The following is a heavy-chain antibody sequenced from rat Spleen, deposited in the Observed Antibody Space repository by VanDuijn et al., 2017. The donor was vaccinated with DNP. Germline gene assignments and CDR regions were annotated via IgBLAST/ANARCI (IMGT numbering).Heavy chain of an antibody. D-gene: IGHD1-5*01. CDR1: GFSFSDSA. V-gene: IGHV5-17*01. J-gene: IGHJ3*01. CDR2: IIYDDGST. Sequence: EVQLVESGGGVVQPGKSLKLSCAASGFSFSDSAMAWVRQSPKMGLEWVATIIYDDGSTYNGDAVKGRFTISRDNAKSTLYLEMNSLRSEDMATYYCARPGYNGFAYWGQGTLVTVSS. CDR3: ARPGYNGFAY.